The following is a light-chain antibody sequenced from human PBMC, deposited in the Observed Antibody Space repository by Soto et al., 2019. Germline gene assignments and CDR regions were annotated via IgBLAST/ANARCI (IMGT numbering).Light chain of an antibody. V-gene: IGLV1-40*01. Sequence: QSVLTQPPSVSGAPGQRVTISCTGSSSNIGAGYDVHWYQQLPGTAPKLLIYGNSNRPSGVPDRFSGSKSGTSASLAITGLQAEYGADYYCQSYDSSLSGVVCGGGTKLTVL. CDR1: SSNIGAGYD. J-gene: IGLJ2*01. CDR3: QSYDSSLSGVV. CDR2: GNS.